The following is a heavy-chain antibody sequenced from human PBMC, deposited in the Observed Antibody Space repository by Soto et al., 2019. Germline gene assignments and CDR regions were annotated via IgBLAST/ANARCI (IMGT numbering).Heavy chain of an antibody. V-gene: IGHV3-74*01. Sequence: EVQLVESGGGLVQPGGSLRLSCAASGFTFSSYWMHWVRQAPGKGLVWVSRINGDGSSTNYADSVRGRFTISRDNAKNTLYLQMNSLRAEDTAVYYCASKANTNSWFVGDYWGQGNLDTVSS. D-gene: IGHD6-13*01. J-gene: IGHJ4*02. CDR1: GFTFSSYW. CDR3: ASKANTNSWFVGDY. CDR2: INGDGSST.